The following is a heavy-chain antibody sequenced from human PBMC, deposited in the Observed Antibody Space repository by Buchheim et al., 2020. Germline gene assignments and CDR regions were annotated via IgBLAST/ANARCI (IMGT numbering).Heavy chain of an antibody. J-gene: IGHJ5*02. CDR1: GFTFSGSA. CDR3: TRQARYCSGGSCYFWFDP. V-gene: IGHV3-73*01. D-gene: IGHD2-15*01. Sequence: EVQLVESGGGLVQPGGSLKLSCAASGFTFSGSAMHWVRQASGKGLEWVGRIRSKANSYATAYAASVQGRFTISRDDSKNTAYVQMNSLKTEDTAVYYCTRQARYCSGGSCYFWFDPWGQGTL. CDR2: IRSKANSYAT.